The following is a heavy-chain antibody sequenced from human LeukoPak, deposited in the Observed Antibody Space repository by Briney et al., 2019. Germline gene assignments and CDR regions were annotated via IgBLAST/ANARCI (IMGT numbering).Heavy chain of an antibody. CDR1: GFTFGDYA. D-gene: IGHD6-13*01. CDR2: IRSKAYGGTT. J-gene: IGHJ4*02. Sequence: GGSLRLSCTASGFTFGDYAMSWVRQAPGKGLEWVGFIRSKAYGGTTEYAASVKGRFTISRDDSKSIAYLQMNSLKTEDTAVYYCTRDLAAADSVYYWGQGTLVTVSS. V-gene: IGHV3-49*04. CDR3: TRDLAAADSVYY.